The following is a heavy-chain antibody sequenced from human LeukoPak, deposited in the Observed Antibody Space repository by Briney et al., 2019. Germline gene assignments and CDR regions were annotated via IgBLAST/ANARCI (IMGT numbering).Heavy chain of an antibody. CDR3: ATPEVDYYDSSGYSLFDY. CDR2: IYYSGST. D-gene: IGHD3-22*01. V-gene: IGHV4-39*07. CDR1: GGSISSSSYY. Sequence: SETLSLTCTVSGGSISSSSYYWGWIRQPPGKGLEWIGSIYYSGSTYYNPSLKSRVTISVDTSKNQFSLKLSSVTAADTAVYYCATPEVDYYDSSGYSLFDYWGQGTLVTVSS. J-gene: IGHJ4*02.